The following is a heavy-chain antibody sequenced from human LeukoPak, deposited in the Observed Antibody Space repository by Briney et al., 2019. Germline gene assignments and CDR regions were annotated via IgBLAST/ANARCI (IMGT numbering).Heavy chain of an antibody. V-gene: IGHV3-53*01. D-gene: IGHD2-2*02. CDR1: GFPFSSYE. J-gene: IGHJ4*02. Sequence: GGSLRLSCAASGFPFSSYEMNWVRQAPGKGLEWVSVIYIGGSTYYADSVKGRFTISRDISKNTLYLQMNSLRAEDTAMYYCARLGFVVPAVIFDYWGQGTLVTVSS. CDR3: ARLGFVVPAVIFDY. CDR2: IYIGGST.